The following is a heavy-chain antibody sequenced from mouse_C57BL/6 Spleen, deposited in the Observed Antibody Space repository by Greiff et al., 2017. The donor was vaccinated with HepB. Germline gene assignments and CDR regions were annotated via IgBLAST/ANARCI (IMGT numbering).Heavy chain of an antibody. Sequence: QVQLKESDAELVKPGASVKISCKVSGYTFTDHTIHWMKQRPEQGLEWIGYIYPRDGSTKYNEKFKGKATLTADKSSSTAYMQLNSLTSEDSAVYFCARGRDYYGSSSYAMDYWGQGTSVTVSS. D-gene: IGHD1-1*01. V-gene: IGHV1-78*01. CDR1: GYTFTDHT. CDR2: IYPRDGST. CDR3: ARGRDYYGSSSYAMDY. J-gene: IGHJ4*01.